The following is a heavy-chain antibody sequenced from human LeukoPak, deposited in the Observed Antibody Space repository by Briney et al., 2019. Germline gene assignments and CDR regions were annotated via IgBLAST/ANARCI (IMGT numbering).Heavy chain of an antibody. CDR3: ARSNYFDY. J-gene: IGHJ4*02. CDR1: GFTFSSYS. D-gene: IGHD6-6*01. CDR2: ITTSGGAK. V-gene: IGHV3-48*04. Sequence: GGSLRLSCAASGFTFSSYSMNWVRQAPGKGLEWISYITTSGGAKNYADSVKGRFTISRDNAKNSLYLQMNSLRAEDTAVYYCARSNYFDYWGQGTLVTVSS.